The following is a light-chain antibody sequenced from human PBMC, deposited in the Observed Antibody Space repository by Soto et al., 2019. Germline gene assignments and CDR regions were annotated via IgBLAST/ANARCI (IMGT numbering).Light chain of an antibody. J-gene: IGLJ1*01. CDR1: SSDVGAFNY. CDR2: EVG. V-gene: IGLV2-14*01. Sequence: QSVLTQPASVSGSPGQSITISCTGTSSDVGAFNYVSWYLQYPGKAPKLMIYEVGNRPSGVSNRFSGSKSGNTASLTISGLQAEDEADYYCCSYASGSIYVFGTGTKGIVL. CDR3: CSYASGSIYV.